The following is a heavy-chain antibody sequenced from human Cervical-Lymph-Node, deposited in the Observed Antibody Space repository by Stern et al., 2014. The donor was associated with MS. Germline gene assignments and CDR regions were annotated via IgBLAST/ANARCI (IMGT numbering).Heavy chain of an antibody. CDR3: ARWETSVYDSSGSYYTSAYFDY. CDR2: ISSSGYTI. V-gene: IGHV3-11*01. D-gene: IGHD3-22*01. CDR1: GFTFSDYY. J-gene: IGHJ4*02. Sequence: QVQLVQSGGGLVKPGGSLRLSCAASGFTFSDYYMTWIRQAPGKGLEWISYISSSGYTIYYADSVKGRFTISRDNAMNSLYLQMNSLRVEDTAIYYCARWETSVYDSSGSYYTSAYFDYWGQGTLVAVSS.